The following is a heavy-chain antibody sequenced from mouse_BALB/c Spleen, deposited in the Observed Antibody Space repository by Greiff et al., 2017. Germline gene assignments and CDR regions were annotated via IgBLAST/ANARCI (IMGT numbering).Heavy chain of an antibody. J-gene: IGHJ4*01. CDR3: TRKSTVSYYAMDY. V-gene: IGHV1-15*01. CDR1: GYTFTDYE. Sequence: QVQLQQSGAELVRPGASVTLSCKASGYTFTDYEMHWVKQTPVHGLEWIGAIDPETGGTAYNQKFKGKATLTADKSSSTSYMELRSLTSEDSAVYYCTRKSTVSYYAMDYWGQGTSVTVSS. CDR2: IDPETGGT. D-gene: IGHD1-1*01.